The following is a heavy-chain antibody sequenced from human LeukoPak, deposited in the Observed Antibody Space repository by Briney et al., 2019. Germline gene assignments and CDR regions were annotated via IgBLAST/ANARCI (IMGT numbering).Heavy chain of an antibody. V-gene: IGHV1-69*13. J-gene: IGHJ4*02. CDR2: IIPIFGTA. CDR3: ARAAAKGYYDFWSGSPRFDY. D-gene: IGHD3-3*01. Sequence: SVKVSCKASGGTFSSYAISWVRQAPGQGLEWMGGIIPIFGTANYAHKFQGRVTITADESTSTGYMELSSLRSEDTAVYYCARAAAKGYYDFWSGSPRFDYWGQGTLVTVSS. CDR1: GGTFSSYA.